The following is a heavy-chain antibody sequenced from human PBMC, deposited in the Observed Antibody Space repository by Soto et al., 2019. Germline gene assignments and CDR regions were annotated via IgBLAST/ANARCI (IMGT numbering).Heavy chain of an antibody. V-gene: IGHV3-30*18. J-gene: IGHJ4*02. Sequence: QVQLVESGGGVVQPGRSLRLSCAASGFTFSSYGMHWVRQAPGKGLEWVAVISYDGSNKYYADSVKGRFTISRDNSKNTLYLQMNSMRTEDTAVYYCSEDGEIVVVPAAPWDYWGQGTLVNVSS. CDR1: GFTFSSYG. D-gene: IGHD2-2*01. CDR3: SEDGEIVVVPAAPWDY. CDR2: ISYDGSNK.